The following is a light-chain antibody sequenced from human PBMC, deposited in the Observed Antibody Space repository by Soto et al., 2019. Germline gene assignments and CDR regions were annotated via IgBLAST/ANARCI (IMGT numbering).Light chain of an antibody. CDR3: QHYNSYSEA. CDR2: KAS. CDR1: QTISSW. Sequence: EIKMSQSPSSLCASEEDRFTITCRASQTISSWLAWYQQKPGKAPKLLIYKASTLKSGVPSRFSGSGSGTEFTLTISSLQPDDFATYYCQHYNSYSEAFGQGTKVDI. V-gene: IGKV1-5*03. J-gene: IGKJ1*01.